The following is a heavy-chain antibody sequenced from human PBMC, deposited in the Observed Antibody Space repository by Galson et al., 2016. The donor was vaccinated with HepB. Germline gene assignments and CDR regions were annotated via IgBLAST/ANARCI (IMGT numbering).Heavy chain of an antibody. CDR2: IFYSGST. Sequence: TLSLTCTVSGGSISSGNYFWSWIRQRPGEGLEWIGYIFYSGSTYFNPSLKSRVTISVDTSKNHFSLTLNSVTAADTALYYCARGAPPDYGFSTGYLDYWGQGSLVTVSS. CDR3: ARGAPPDYGFSTGYLDY. D-gene: IGHD3-3*01. V-gene: IGHV4-31*03. CDR1: GGSISSGNYF. J-gene: IGHJ4*02.